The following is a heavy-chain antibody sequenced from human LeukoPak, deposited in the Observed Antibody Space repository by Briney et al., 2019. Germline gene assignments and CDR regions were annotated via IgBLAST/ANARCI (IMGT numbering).Heavy chain of an antibody. J-gene: IGHJ3*02. V-gene: IGHV4-39*07. D-gene: IGHD1-14*01. CDR1: GVSISSSYSY. CDR2: IYYTGNT. CDR3: ARDGNRDAFDI. Sequence: SETLSLTCTVSGVSISSSYSYWGWIRQPPGMGLEWIGSIYYTGNTYYNPSLKSRVTISVDTSKNQFSLKLSSVTAADTAVYYCARDGNRDAFDIWGQGTMVTVSS.